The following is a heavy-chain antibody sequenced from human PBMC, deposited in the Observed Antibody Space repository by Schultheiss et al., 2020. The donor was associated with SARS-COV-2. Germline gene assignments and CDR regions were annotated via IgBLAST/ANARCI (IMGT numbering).Heavy chain of an antibody. D-gene: IGHD3-10*01. CDR1: GGSITSGPYY. CDR3: ARGNLGLLWFGTSVYGMDV. J-gene: IGHJ6*02. CDR2: IYYSGST. V-gene: IGHV4-31*03. Sequence: LRLSCSVSGGSITSGPYYWTWIRQHPGKGLEWIGYIYYSGSTYYNPSLKSRVTISVDTSKNQFSLKLSSVTAADTAVYYCARGNLGLLWFGTSVYGMDVWGQGTTVTVSS.